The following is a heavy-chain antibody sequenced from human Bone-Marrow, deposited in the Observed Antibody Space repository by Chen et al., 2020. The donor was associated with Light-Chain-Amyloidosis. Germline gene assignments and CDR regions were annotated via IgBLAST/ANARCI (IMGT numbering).Heavy chain of an antibody. CDR1: GDTLTELS. D-gene: IGHD6-13*01. V-gene: IGHV1-24*01. J-gene: IGHJ3*02. CDR2: SEHEDDKT. Sequence: QVQLVQSGAAVKRPGASVKVSCKVSGDTLTELSVHWVRQPPGKGLEWVGGSEHEDDKTRYSQKVQGRVTITGDTSTDTAYMELGSLTSDDTNVYYCATRWDAFDIGGQGTLVTVSS. CDR3: ATRWDAFDI.